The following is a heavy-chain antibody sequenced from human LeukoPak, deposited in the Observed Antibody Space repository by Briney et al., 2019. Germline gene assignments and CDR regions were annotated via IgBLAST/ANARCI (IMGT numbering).Heavy chain of an antibody. Sequence: ASVKVSCKASGYTFTSYYMHWVRQAPGQGLEWMGIINPSGGSTSYAQKFQGRVTMTRDTSTSTVYMDLSSLRSEDTAVYYCARDCGGDCYPSHDAFDIWAQGTMVTVSS. J-gene: IGHJ3*02. CDR1: GYTFTSYY. CDR3: ARDCGGDCYPSHDAFDI. CDR2: INPSGGST. D-gene: IGHD2-21*02. V-gene: IGHV1-46*01.